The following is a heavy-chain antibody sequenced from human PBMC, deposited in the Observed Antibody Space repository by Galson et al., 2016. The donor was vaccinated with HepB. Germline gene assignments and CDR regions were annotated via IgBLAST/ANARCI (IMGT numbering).Heavy chain of an antibody. V-gene: IGHV1-2*02. D-gene: IGHD3-3*02. J-gene: IGHJ4*02. Sequence: SCKASGYAFIGHYIHWVRQAPGQGLEWMGWTNTKSGDTNYAQKFQGRVTMTTDTSINTAYMEVNTLMSDDTAVYYCARDSAAIYGFYFDSWGQGSLVIVSS. CDR1: GYAFIGHY. CDR3: ARDSAAIYGFYFDS. CDR2: TNTKSGDT.